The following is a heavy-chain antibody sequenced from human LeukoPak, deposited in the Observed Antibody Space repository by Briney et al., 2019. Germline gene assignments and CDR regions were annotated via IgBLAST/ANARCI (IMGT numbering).Heavy chain of an antibody. Sequence: GGSLRLSCAASGFTFSSYSMNWVRQAPGKGLEWVSSISSSSSYIYYADSVKGRFTISRDNAKNSLYLQMNSLRAEDTAVYYCASGGSGYYFDWFDPWGQGTLVTVSS. CDR1: GFTFSSYS. CDR3: ASGGSGYYFDWFDP. V-gene: IGHV3-21*01. CDR2: ISSSSSYI. J-gene: IGHJ5*02. D-gene: IGHD3-22*01.